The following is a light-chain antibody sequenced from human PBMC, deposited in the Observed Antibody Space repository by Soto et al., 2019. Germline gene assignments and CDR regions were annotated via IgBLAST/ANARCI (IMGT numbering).Light chain of an antibody. CDR2: SND. J-gene: IGLJ2*01. V-gene: IGLV1-44*01. CDR3: AAWDDSLRGPV. Sequence: QSVLTQPPSASGTPGQRVTISCSGSSSNIGSNTVNWYQQVPGTAPKLLIYSNDQRPSGVPDRFSGSKSGTSASLAISGLQSEDEADYSCAAWDDSLRGPVFGGGPKVTVL. CDR1: SSNIGSNT.